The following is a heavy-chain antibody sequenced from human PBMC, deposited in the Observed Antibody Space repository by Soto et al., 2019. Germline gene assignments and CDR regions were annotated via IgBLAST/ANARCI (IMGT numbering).Heavy chain of an antibody. D-gene: IGHD3-10*01. Sequence: QVQLVQSGAEVKKPGASVKVSCKASGYTFTSYDIHWVRPATGQALAWMGWMNPNSGNAGYAQKVQGRVTMTRNTSISTDYMELRSLRSEDTAVYYCARVTVGTMVRGTKGGVDPWGQGTLVTVSS. CDR1: GYTFTSYD. CDR2: MNPNSGNA. J-gene: IGHJ5*02. CDR3: ARVTVGTMVRGTKGGVDP. V-gene: IGHV1-8*01.